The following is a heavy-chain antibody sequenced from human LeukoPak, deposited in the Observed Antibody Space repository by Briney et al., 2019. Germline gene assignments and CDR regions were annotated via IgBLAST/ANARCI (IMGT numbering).Heavy chain of an antibody. CDR2: IIPIFGTA. D-gene: IGHD6-6*01. CDR3: ASPYSSSSGYYYGMDV. J-gene: IGHJ6*02. V-gene: IGHV1-69*01. Sequence: VRQAPGXXLEWMGGIIPIFGTANYAQKFQGRVTITADESTSTAYMELSSLRSEDTAVYYCASPYSSSSGYYYGMDVWGQGTTVTVSS.